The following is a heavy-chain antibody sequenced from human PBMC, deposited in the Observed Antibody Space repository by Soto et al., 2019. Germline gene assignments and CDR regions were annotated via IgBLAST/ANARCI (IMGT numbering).Heavy chain of an antibody. CDR2: ISGSGGST. CDR3: AKDLKRATVTTPSFFLH. CDR1: GFTFSSYA. Sequence: GGSLRLSCAASGFTFSSYAMSWVRQAPGKGLEWVSAISGSGGSTCYADSVKGRFTISRDNSKNTLYLQMNSLRAEDTAVYYCAKDLKRATVTTPSFFLHWGQGTLVTVSS. J-gene: IGHJ4*02. D-gene: IGHD4-17*01. V-gene: IGHV3-23*01.